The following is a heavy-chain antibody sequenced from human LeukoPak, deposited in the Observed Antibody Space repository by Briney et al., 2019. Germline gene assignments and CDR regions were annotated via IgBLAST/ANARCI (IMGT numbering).Heavy chain of an antibody. CDR1: GFTFSSYG. Sequence: PGGSLRLSCAASGFTFSSYGMSWVRQAPGKGLEWVSAISGSGGSTYYADSVKGRFTISRDNSKNTLYLQMNSLRAEDTAVYYCAKDRPMYSSSPYYFDYWGQGTLVTVSS. J-gene: IGHJ4*02. D-gene: IGHD6-13*01. CDR3: AKDRPMYSSSPYYFDY. CDR2: ISGSGGST. V-gene: IGHV3-23*01.